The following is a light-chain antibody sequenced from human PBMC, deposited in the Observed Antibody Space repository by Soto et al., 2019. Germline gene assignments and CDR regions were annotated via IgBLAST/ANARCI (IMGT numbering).Light chain of an antibody. CDR1: SSDIGTYNC. CDR2: EVS. J-gene: IGLJ1*01. V-gene: IGLV2-14*01. Sequence: QSALTQPASVSGSPGQSITISCTGTSSDIGTYNCVSWYQQHPGKVPKLIIDEVSSRPSGVSDRFSGSKSGNTASLTISGLQAEDEAEYYWSSKINNNAPLFVFGSGTNVTVL. CDR3: SSKINNNAPLFV.